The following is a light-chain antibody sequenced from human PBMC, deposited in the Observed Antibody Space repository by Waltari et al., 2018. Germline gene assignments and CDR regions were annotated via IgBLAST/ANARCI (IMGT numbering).Light chain of an antibody. V-gene: IGLV3-9*01. CDR3: QVLDSSTVV. CDR2: RDN. CDR1: HIGRKT. J-gene: IGLJ3*02. Sequence: SYDLTQPLSVSVALGQTARITCGESHIGRKTVHWYQEKPGLAPVLVIYRDNQRPSGIADRFSGSNSGNMATLTITTAQVGDEADYYCQVLDSSTVVFGAGTKLTVL.